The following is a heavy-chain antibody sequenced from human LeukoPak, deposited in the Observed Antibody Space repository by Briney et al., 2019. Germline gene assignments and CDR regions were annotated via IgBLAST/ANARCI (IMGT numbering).Heavy chain of an antibody. Sequence: PSETLSLTCTVSGGSISSSSYYWGWIRQPPGKGLEWIGSIYYGGSTYYNPSLKSRVTISVDTSKNQFSLKLSSVTAADTAVCYCARLIGNYYDSSGYSYGAWGQGTLVTVSS. CDR3: ARLIGNYYDSSGYSYGA. V-gene: IGHV4-39*01. D-gene: IGHD3-22*01. CDR2: IYYGGST. CDR1: GGSISSSSYY. J-gene: IGHJ4*02.